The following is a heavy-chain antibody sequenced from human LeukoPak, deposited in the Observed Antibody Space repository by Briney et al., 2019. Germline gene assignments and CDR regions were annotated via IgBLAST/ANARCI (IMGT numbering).Heavy chain of an antibody. CDR1: GYTFTSYG. V-gene: IGHV1-8*01. CDR3: ASLYRSGSYQDAFDI. CDR2: MNPNTGNT. Sequence: ASVKVSCKASGYTFTSYGINWVRQASGQGLEWMGWMNPNTGNTGYAQNFQDRLTLTRNTSISTAYMELSSLRSDGTAVYYCASLYRSGSYQDAFDIWGQGTMVTVSS. D-gene: IGHD1-26*01. J-gene: IGHJ3*02.